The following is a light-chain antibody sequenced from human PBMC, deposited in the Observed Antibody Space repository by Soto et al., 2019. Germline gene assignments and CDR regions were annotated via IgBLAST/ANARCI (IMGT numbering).Light chain of an antibody. J-gene: IGKJ1*01. CDR2: GAS. CDR1: QSVSSSY. CDR3: QQYGSSPRT. Sequence: EIVLTQSPGTLSLSPGERATLSCRASQSVSSSYLAWYQQKPGQAPRLLIYGASSRATGIPDWFSGSGSGTDFTLTISRLELEDFEVYYCQQYGSSPRTFGQGTKVEIK. V-gene: IGKV3-20*01.